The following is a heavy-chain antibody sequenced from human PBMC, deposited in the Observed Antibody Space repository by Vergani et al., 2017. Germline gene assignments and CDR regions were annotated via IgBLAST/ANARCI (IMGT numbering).Heavy chain of an antibody. J-gene: IGHJ3*02. Sequence: QVQLVQSGAEVKKPGASVKVSCKASGYTFTGYYMHWVRQAPGQGLEWMGWINPNSGGTNYAQKFQGRVTMTRDTSISTAYMELSRLRSDDTAVYYCARGRPYYYDSSGYYMGGDGDAFDIWGQGTMVTVSS. CDR2: INPNSGGT. CDR1: GYTFTGYY. V-gene: IGHV1-2*02. CDR3: ARGRPYYYDSSGYYMGGDGDAFDI. D-gene: IGHD3-22*01.